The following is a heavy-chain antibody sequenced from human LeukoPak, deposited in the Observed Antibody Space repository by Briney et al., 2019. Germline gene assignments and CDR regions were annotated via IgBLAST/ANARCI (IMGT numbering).Heavy chain of an antibody. Sequence: GGSLRLSCAASGFTFSTYWMHWVRQAPGKGLMWVSRINSDGTSTSYADSVKGRFTISRDNAKNTLYLQMKNLRAEDTAVYYCASPTEYCSGGTCRRAHYYYGMDVWGQGTTVTVSS. CDR2: INSDGTST. D-gene: IGHD2-15*01. V-gene: IGHV3-74*01. J-gene: IGHJ6*02. CDR1: GFTFSTYW. CDR3: ASPTEYCSGGTCRRAHYYYGMDV.